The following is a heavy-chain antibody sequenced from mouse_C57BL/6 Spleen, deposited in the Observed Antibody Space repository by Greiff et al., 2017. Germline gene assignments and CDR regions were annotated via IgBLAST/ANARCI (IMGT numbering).Heavy chain of an antibody. D-gene: IGHD1-1*01. CDR2: ILPGSGST. CDR3: ASYYGSSYPGAY. J-gene: IGHJ3*01. CDR1: GYTFTGYW. V-gene: IGHV1-9*01. Sequence: QVQLQQSGAELMKPGASVKLSCKATGYTFTGYWIEWVKQRPGHGLEWIGEILPGSGSTNYNEKFKGKATFTADTSSNTAYMQLSSLTTEDSAIYYCASYYGSSYPGAYWGQGTLVTVSA.